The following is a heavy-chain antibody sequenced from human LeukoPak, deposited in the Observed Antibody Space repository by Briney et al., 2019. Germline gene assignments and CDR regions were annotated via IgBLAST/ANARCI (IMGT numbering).Heavy chain of an antibody. Sequence: PGGSLRLSCAASGFTFSSYGLHWVGQAPGRGREGVAVISYDGRNKYYADSVKGRFTISRDNSKNTLYLQMNSLRAEDTAVYYCAKAQSGSYFALYDYWGQGTMVTVSS. J-gene: IGHJ4*02. V-gene: IGHV3-30*18. CDR2: ISYDGRNK. D-gene: IGHD1-26*01. CDR1: GFTFSSYG. CDR3: AKAQSGSYFALYDY.